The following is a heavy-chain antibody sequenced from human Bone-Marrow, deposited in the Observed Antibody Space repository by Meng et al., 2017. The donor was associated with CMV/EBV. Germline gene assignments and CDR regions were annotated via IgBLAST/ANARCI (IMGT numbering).Heavy chain of an antibody. D-gene: IGHD6-13*01. J-gene: IGHJ4*02. CDR2: INPNSGGT. Sequence: ASVKVSCKASGYTFTGYYMHWVRQAPGQGLEWMGWINPNSGGTNYAQKFQGRVTMTRDTSISTAYMELSRLRSDDTAMYYCARENSSSWYGGVDYWGQGTLVTVSS. CDR3: ARENSSSWYGGVDY. V-gene: IGHV1-2*02. CDR1: GYTFTGYY.